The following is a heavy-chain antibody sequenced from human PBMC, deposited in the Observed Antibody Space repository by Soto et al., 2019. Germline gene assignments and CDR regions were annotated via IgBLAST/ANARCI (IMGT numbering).Heavy chain of an antibody. V-gene: IGHV3-48*01. CDR2: ISPSSSTI. CDR3: ARAYSSSSGKNAFDF. CDR1: GFTFSNYG. D-gene: IGHD6-13*01. Sequence: GGAPGLSCAAPGFTFSNYGNNWVRPAPGKGLEWVSYISPSSSTIYYADSVKGRFTISRENAMNSLYLQMNSLRAEDTAIYYCARAYSSSSGKNAFDFWGQGTMVTVSS. J-gene: IGHJ3*01.